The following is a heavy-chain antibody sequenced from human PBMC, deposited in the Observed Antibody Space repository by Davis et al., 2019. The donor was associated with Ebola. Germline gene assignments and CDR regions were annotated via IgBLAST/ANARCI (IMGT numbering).Heavy chain of an antibody. D-gene: IGHD2-2*01. Sequence: GESLKISCKGSGYSFTSYWISWVRQMPGKGLEWMGRIDPSDSYTNYSPSFQGHVTISADKSISTAYLQWSSLKASDTAMYYCARARICSSTSCYSGMDAFDIWGQGTMVTVSS. J-gene: IGHJ3*02. CDR2: IDPSDSYT. CDR1: GYSFTSYW. CDR3: ARARICSSTSCYSGMDAFDI. V-gene: IGHV5-10-1*01.